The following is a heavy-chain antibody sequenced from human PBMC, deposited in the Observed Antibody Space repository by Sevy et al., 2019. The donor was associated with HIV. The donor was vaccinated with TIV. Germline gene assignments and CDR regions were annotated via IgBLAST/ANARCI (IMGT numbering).Heavy chain of an antibody. CDR1: GFNFNTFA. V-gene: IGHV3-23*01. Sequence: GGSLRLSCAASGFNFNTFAMSWVRQAPGKGLEWVSAISGSSYSTYYANSVKGRFTISRDNSKNTLYLQMNSLRAEDTAVYYCVKEGEGYNYGSSGSFGLWGQGTLVTVSS. J-gene: IGHJ4*02. CDR3: VKEGEGYNYGSSGSFGL. D-gene: IGHD3-22*01. CDR2: ISGSSYST.